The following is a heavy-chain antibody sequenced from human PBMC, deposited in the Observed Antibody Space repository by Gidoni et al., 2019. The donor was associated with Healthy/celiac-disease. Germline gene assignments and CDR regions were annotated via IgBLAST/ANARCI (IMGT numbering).Heavy chain of an antibody. J-gene: IGHJ4*02. V-gene: IGHV3-33*01. CDR3: ARDTAMVYDY. D-gene: IGHD5-18*01. CDR1: GFTFSSYG. CDR2: IWYDGSNK. Sequence: QVQLVESGGGVVQPGRSLRLSCSASGFTFSSYGMHWVRQAPGKGLEWVAVIWYDGSNKYYADSVKGRFTISRDNSKNTLYLQMNSLRAEDTAVYYCARDTAMVYDYWGQGTLVTVSS.